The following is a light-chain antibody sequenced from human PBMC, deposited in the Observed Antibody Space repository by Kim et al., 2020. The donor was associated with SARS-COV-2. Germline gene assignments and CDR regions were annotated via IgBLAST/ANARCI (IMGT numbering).Light chain of an antibody. CDR3: QAWDSSTVV. Sequence: SYELTQPPSVSVSPGQTASITCSGDKLGDKYAYWYQQKPGQSPVLVIYHDSKRPSGIPERFSGSNSGNTATPTISGTQAMDEADYYCQAWDSSTVVFGGGTQLTVL. J-gene: IGLJ7*01. V-gene: IGLV3-1*01. CDR2: HDS. CDR1: KLGDKY.